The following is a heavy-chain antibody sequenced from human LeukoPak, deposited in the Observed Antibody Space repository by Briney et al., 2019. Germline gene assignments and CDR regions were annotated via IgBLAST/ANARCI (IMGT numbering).Heavy chain of an antibody. CDR1: GGTFSSYA. J-gene: IGHJ3*02. CDR3: AAAGNWNAFDI. V-gene: IGHV1-69*04. D-gene: IGHD1-1*01. Sequence: SVKVSCKASGGTFSSYAISWVRQAPGQGLEWMGRIIPILGIANYAQKFQGRVTITADKSTSTAYMELSSLRSEDTAVYYCAAAGNWNAFDIWGQGTMVTVSS. CDR2: IIPILGIA.